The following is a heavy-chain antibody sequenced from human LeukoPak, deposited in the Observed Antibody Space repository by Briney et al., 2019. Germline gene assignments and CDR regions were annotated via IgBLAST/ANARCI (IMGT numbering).Heavy chain of an antibody. CDR3: ARQWLVSPLFDY. V-gene: IGHV4-34*01. D-gene: IGHD6-19*01. CDR2: INHSGST. Sequence: SETLSLTCAVYGGSLSGYYWSWIRQPPGKGLEWIGEINHSGSTNYNPSLKSRVTITVDTSKNQLSLKLGSMTAADTAVYYCARQWLVSPLFDYWGQGTLVTVSS. J-gene: IGHJ4*02. CDR1: GGSLSGYY.